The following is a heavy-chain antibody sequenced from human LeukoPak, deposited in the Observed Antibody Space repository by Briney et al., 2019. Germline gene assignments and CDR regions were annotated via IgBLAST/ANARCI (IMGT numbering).Heavy chain of an antibody. V-gene: IGHV1-46*01. J-gene: IGHJ4*02. CDR2: INPSSGST. Sequence: ASVKVSCKASGYTSITYYMHWVRQAPGQGLEWMGIINPSSGSTSYAQKFQGRVTITADESTSTAYMELSSLRSEDTAVYYCARAEYSSSPADYWGQGTLVTVSS. CDR1: GYTSITYY. CDR3: ARAEYSSSPADY. D-gene: IGHD6-6*01.